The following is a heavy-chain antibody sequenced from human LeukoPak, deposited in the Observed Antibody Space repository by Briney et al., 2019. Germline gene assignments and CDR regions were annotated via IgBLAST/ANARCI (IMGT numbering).Heavy chain of an antibody. D-gene: IGHD5-18*01. CDR3: AKPRLAVVTKPWYFDL. CDR2: ISSSSSTI. Sequence: GGSLRLSCAASGFTFSDYYMSRIRQAPGKGLEWVSYISSSSSTIYYADSVKGRFTISRDNSKNTLYLQMNSLRAEDTAVYYCAKPRLAVVTKPWYFDLWGRGTLVTVSS. J-gene: IGHJ2*01. V-gene: IGHV3-11*01. CDR1: GFTFSDYY.